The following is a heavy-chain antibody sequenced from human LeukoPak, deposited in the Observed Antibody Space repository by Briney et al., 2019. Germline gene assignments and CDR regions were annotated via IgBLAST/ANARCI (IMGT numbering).Heavy chain of an antibody. Sequence: SETLSLTCAVYGGSFSGYYWSWIRQPPGKGLEWIGEINHSGSTNYNPSLKSRVTISVDTSKNQFSLKLSSVTAADTAVCYCARGRYSSSWYGRPPYYGMDVWGQGTTVTVSS. CDR2: INHSGST. D-gene: IGHD6-13*01. CDR3: ARGRYSSSWYGRPPYYGMDV. J-gene: IGHJ6*02. V-gene: IGHV4-34*01. CDR1: GGSFSGYY.